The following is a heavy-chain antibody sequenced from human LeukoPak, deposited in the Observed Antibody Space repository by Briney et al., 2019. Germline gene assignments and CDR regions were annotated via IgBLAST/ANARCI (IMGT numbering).Heavy chain of an antibody. J-gene: IGHJ4*02. Sequence: ASVKVSCKASGYTFTSYDINWVRQATGQGLEWMGWMNPNSGNTGYAQKFQGRVTITRNTSISTAYMELSSLRSEDTAVYYCARGGCSGGSCYSPQFDYWGQGTLVTVSS. CDR1: GYTFTSYD. CDR3: ARGGCSGGSCYSPQFDY. V-gene: IGHV1-8*03. CDR2: MNPNSGNT. D-gene: IGHD2-15*01.